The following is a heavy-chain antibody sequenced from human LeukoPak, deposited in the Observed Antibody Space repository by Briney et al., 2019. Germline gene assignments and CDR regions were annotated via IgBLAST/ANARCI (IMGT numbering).Heavy chain of an antibody. D-gene: IGHD5-24*01. CDR1: GGSISSYY. CDR3: ARGDGYNYGY. V-gene: IGHV4-59*01. Sequence: SETLSLTCSVSGGSISSYYWGWIRQPPGKGLEWIGCIYYSGSTNYSPSLKSRVTISVDTSKNQFSLKLSSVTAADTAVYYCARGDGYNYGYWGQGTLVTVSS. CDR2: IYYSGST. J-gene: IGHJ4*02.